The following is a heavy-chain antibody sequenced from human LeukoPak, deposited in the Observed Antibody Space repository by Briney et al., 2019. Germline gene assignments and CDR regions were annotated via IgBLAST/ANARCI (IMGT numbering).Heavy chain of an antibody. CDR1: GFTFSLYW. CDR2: LNEDGTTA. Sequence: GSLRLSCAGSGFTFSLYWMHWVRQGPGKGLMWVSRLNEDGTTADYADSVKGRFTMSRDNAKGEVFLEMRSLTVEDTAMYFCVRERIYYSDLAYKERENFDPWGRGTLVTVSS. V-gene: IGHV3-74*01. CDR3: VRERIYYSDLAYKERENFDP. D-gene: IGHD1-26*01. J-gene: IGHJ5*02.